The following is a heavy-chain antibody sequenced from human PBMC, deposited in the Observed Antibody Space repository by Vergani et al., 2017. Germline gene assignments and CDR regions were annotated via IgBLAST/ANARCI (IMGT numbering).Heavy chain of an antibody. D-gene: IGHD3-22*01. J-gene: IGHJ4*02. CDR3: AGPRETSVYCYGVFDY. V-gene: IGHV3-23*01. CDR2: ISSDGGST. CDR1: GLTFSIYA. Sequence: VQLLESGGGLVQPGGSLRLSCAASGLTFSIYAMTWARQAPGKGLDWVSTISSDGGSTYYADSVKGRFTISRDNSKNTLSLQMYSLTAKHTAIYYCAGPRETSVYCYGVFDYWGQGILVTVSS.